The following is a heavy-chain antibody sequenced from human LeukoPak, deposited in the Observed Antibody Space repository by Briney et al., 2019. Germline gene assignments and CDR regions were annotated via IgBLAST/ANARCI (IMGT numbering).Heavy chain of an antibody. Sequence: SETLSLTCTVSGGSISSYYWSWIRQPAGKGLEWIGRIYTSGSTNYNPSLKSRVTISVDKSKNQFYLKLSSVTAADTVVYYCARDFGSSWYNYYYMDVWGKGTTVTVSS. CDR1: GGSISSYY. CDR3: ARDFGSSWYNYYYMDV. J-gene: IGHJ6*03. V-gene: IGHV4-4*07. D-gene: IGHD6-13*01. CDR2: IYTSGST.